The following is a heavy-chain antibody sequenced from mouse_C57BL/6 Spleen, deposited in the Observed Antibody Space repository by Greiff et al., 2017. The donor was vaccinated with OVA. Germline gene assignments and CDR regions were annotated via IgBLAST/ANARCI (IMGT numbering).Heavy chain of an antibody. CDR1: GYTFTSYW. V-gene: IGHV1-50*01. Sequence: QVQLQQPGAELVKPGASVKLSCKASGYTFTSYWMQWVKQRPGQGLEWIGEIDPSDSYTNYNQKFKGKATLTVDTSSSTAYMQLSSLTSEDSAVYYCASRSGYVGAYWGQGTLVTVSA. J-gene: IGHJ3*01. CDR2: IDPSDSYT. D-gene: IGHD3-2*02. CDR3: ASRSGYVGAY.